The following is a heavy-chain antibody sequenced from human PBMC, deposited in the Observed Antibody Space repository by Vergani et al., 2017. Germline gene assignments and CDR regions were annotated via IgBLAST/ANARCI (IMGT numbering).Heavy chain of an antibody. J-gene: IGHJ2*01. D-gene: IGHD3-16*02. CDR3: ARAHTRYNHDSRTYGHTGFFDM. Sequence: QGQIGQSGTEVKKPGSLVKVSCRAPGGTFSGYAVNWVRQAPGQGLEWLGGIIPIFGSATYPQKFQGSVTITAEESTNTVYLELGGLRFEDTAMYYCARAHTRYNHDSRTYGHTGFFDMWGRGTLVIVSS. V-gene: IGHV1-69*12. CDR1: GGTFSGYA. CDR2: IIPIFGSA.